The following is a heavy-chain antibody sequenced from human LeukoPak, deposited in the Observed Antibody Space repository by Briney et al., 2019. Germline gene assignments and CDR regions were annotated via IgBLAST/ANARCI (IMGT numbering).Heavy chain of an antibody. Sequence: SETLSLTCTVSGGSISSYYWSWIRQPPGKGLEWIGYIYYSGSTNYNPSLKSRVTISVDTSKNQFSLKLSSVTAADTAVYYCVRGPYGSGISNWFDPWGQGTLVIVSS. CDR2: IYYSGST. CDR1: GGSISSYY. D-gene: IGHD3-10*01. V-gene: IGHV4-59*01. CDR3: VRGPYGSGISNWFDP. J-gene: IGHJ5*02.